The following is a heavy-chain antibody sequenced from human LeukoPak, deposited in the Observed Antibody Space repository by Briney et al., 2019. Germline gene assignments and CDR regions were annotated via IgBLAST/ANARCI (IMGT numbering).Heavy chain of an antibody. J-gene: IGHJ6*03. D-gene: IGHD2-2*01. V-gene: IGHV3-30*02. CDR1: GFTFSSYG. CDR2: IRYDGSNK. CDR3: AKIYCSSTSCYWDYYYYMDV. Sequence: GGSLRLSCAASGFTFSSYGMHWVRQAPGKGLEWVAFIRYDGSNKYYADSVKGRFTIPRDNSKNTLYLQMNSLRAEDTAVYYCAKIYCSSTSCYWDYYYYMDVWGKGTTVTVSS.